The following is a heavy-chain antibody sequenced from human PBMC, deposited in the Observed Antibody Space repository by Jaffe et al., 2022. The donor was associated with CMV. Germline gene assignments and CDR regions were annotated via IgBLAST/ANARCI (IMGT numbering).Heavy chain of an antibody. CDR3: AKGGRDTLYFDY. CDR2: ISGNDGTT. D-gene: IGHD1-26*01. CDR1: GFTFSDYA. Sequence: EVQLLESGGGLVQPGGSLRIFCAASGFTFSDYAMSWVRQAPGKGLEWLSNISGNDGTTYYADSVKGRFTSSRDNSKNTLYLEMNGLRADDTAIYYCAKGGRDTLYFDYWGQGTLVTVSS. J-gene: IGHJ4*02. V-gene: IGHV3-23*01.